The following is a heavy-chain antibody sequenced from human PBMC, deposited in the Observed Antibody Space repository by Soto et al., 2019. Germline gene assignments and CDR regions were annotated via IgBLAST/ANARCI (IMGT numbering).Heavy chain of an antibody. D-gene: IGHD3-10*01. J-gene: IGHJ4*02. CDR3: AREIRTVTMVRGVNY. CDR2: ISYDGSNK. CDR1: GFTFSSYA. V-gene: IGHV3-30-3*01. Sequence: QVQLVESGGGVVQPGRSLRLSCAASGFTFSSYAMHWVRQAPGKRLEWVAVISYDGSNKYYADSVKGRFTISRDNSKNTLYLQMNSLRAEDTAVYYCAREIRTVTMVRGVNYWGQGTLVTVSS.